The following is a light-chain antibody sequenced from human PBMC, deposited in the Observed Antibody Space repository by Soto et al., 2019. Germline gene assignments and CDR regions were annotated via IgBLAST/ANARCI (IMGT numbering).Light chain of an antibody. CDR2: GAS. CDR1: QSVNNN. V-gene: IGKV3-15*01. J-gene: IGKJ1*01. CDR3: QQYNKWPWT. Sequence: EIVMTQSPATLSVSPGERATLSCRASQSVNNNLAWHQQKPGQAPRLLIYGASTRATDIPARCSGSGSGTEFTRTISSQQSEDVAVYYGQQYNKWPWTFGQGTKVEI.